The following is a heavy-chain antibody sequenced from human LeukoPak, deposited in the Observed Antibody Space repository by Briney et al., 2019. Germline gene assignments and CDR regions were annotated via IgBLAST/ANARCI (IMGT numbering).Heavy chain of an antibody. V-gene: IGHV3-33*06. J-gene: IGHJ6*04. Sequence: GGSLRLSCAASGFTFSSYGMDWVRQAPGEGLEWVAVIWYDGSNKYYADSVKGRFIISRDNSKNTLYLQMNSLRAEDTAVYYCAKEKTTFGVAPGLDVWGKGTTVTVSS. CDR3: AKEKTTFGVAPGLDV. CDR2: IWYDGSNK. CDR1: GFTFSSYG. D-gene: IGHD3-3*01.